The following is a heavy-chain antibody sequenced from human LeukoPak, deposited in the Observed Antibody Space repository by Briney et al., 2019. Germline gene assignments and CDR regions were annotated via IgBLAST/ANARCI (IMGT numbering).Heavy chain of an antibody. Sequence: GGSLRLSCAASGFTFSDYYMSWIRQAPGKGLEWVSVIYSGGSTYYADSVKGRFTISRDNSKNTLYLQMNSLRAEDTAVYYCAREKGIAARGWFDPWGQGTLVTVSS. CDR1: GFTFSDYY. CDR2: IYSGGST. D-gene: IGHD6-6*01. J-gene: IGHJ5*02. V-gene: IGHV3-66*02. CDR3: AREKGIAARGWFDP.